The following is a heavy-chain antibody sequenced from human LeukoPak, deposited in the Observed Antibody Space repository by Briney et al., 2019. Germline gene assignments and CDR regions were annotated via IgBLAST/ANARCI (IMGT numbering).Heavy chain of an antibody. CDR2: INSDGSST. J-gene: IGHJ3*02. V-gene: IGHV3-74*01. CDR1: GFTFSSYW. Sequence: GVSLRLSCAASGFTFSSYWMHWVRQAPGKGLVWVSRINSDGSSTSYADSVKGRFTISRANAKNTLYLQMNSLRAEDTAVYYCARDTILYSSGSSAFDIWGQGTMVTVSS. CDR3: ARDTILYSSGSSAFDI. D-gene: IGHD6-19*01.